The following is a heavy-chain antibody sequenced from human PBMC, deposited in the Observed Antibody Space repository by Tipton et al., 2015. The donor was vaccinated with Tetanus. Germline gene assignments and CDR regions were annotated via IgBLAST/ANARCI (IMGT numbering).Heavy chain of an antibody. D-gene: IGHD3-16*01. Sequence: LRLSCTVSGGSISSTSYYWSWIRQPPGKGLEWIGDIFYSGNSIPNPSFRSRVTMSADTSRTLFSLTLMSVTAADTAVYFCARGLIDDFLGSRIYFDSWGPGTLVTVSS. J-gene: IGHJ4*02. CDR3: ARGLIDDFLGSRIYFDS. CDR1: GGSISSTSYY. V-gene: IGHV4-61*01. CDR2: IFYSGNS.